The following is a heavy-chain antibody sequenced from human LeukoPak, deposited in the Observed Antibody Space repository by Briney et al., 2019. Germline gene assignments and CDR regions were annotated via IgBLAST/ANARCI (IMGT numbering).Heavy chain of an antibody. CDR2: IVGGAGGT. D-gene: IGHD3-10*02. V-gene: IGHV3-23*01. Sequence: PGGTLRLSCAASGFTFSSHGMSWVRQAPGKGLEWVSGIVGGAGGTYYADSVEGRFTISGDNSRNTLYLQMNSLRAEDTAVYYCAHGTMYQLDSWGQGTLVTVSS. CDR1: GFTFSSHG. J-gene: IGHJ4*02. CDR3: AHGTMYQLDS.